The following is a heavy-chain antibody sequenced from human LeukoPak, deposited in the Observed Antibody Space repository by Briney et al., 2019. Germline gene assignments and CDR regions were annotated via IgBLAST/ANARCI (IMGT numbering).Heavy chain of an antibody. D-gene: IGHD2-15*01. CDR1: GGSISNSFYY. CDR3: ARDNCSGGSCYPQ. CDR2: INHSGST. J-gene: IGHJ4*02. Sequence: SETLSLTCTVSGGSISNSFYYWGWIRQPPGKGLGWIGEINHSGSTNYNPSLKSRVTISVDTSKNQFSLKLSSVTAADTAVYYCARDNCSGGSCYPQWGQGTLVTVSS. V-gene: IGHV4-39*07.